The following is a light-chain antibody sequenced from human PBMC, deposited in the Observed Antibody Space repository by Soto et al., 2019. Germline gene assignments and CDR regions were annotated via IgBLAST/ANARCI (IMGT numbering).Light chain of an antibody. Sequence: QSALTQPASVSGSPGQSITISCTGTSSDVGSYNLVSWYQQHPGKAPKLTIYEGSKRPSGVSNRFSGSKSGNTASLTISGLQAEDEADYYCCSYADSSTWVFGGGTKVTVL. CDR2: EGS. J-gene: IGLJ3*02. CDR3: CSYADSSTWV. V-gene: IGLV2-23*01. CDR1: SSDVGSYNL.